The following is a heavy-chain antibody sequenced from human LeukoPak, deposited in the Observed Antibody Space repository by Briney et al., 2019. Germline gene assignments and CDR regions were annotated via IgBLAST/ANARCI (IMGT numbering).Heavy chain of an antibody. CDR1: GYTFTSYG. D-gene: IGHD3-16*02. Sequence: ASVKVSCKASGYTFTSYGISWVRQAPGKGLEWVGLVDPEDDKTMYAEHFQGRITITADTSTDTAHMDLSSLRSEDTAVYYCATVTRYAFGPKFDYWGQGTLVTVSS. J-gene: IGHJ4*02. CDR2: VDPEDDKT. V-gene: IGHV1-69-2*01. CDR3: ATVTRYAFGPKFDY.